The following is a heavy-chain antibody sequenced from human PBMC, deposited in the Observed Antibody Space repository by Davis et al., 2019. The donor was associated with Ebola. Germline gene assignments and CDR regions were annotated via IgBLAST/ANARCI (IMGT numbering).Heavy chain of an antibody. CDR1: GFTFDDYA. Sequence: PGGSLRLSCAASGFTFDDYAIHWVRQAPGKGLEWVSLISGDGATINYADSVKGRFTIYRDNSKNSLFLQMNSLRPDDTALYYCAKSLGYYGMDVWGQGTTVTVSS. J-gene: IGHJ6*02. CDR2: ISGDGATI. CDR3: AKSLGYYGMDV. V-gene: IGHV3-43*02.